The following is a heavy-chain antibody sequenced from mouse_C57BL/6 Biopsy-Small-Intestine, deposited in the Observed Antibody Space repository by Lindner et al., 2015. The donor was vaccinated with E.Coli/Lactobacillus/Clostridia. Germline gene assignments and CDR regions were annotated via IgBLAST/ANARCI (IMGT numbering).Heavy chain of an antibody. J-gene: IGHJ2*01. D-gene: IGHD2-3*01. CDR3: ARGVDGSYDY. CDR2: ISSGSTTI. CDR1: GFTFSDYG. Sequence: VQLAGVWGGLVKPGGSLKLSCAASGFTFSDYGMHWVRQAPEKGLEWVAYISSGSTTIYYADTVKGRFTISRDNAKNTLFLQMTSLRSEDTAMYYCARGVDGSYDYWGQGTTLTVSS. V-gene: IGHV5-17*01.